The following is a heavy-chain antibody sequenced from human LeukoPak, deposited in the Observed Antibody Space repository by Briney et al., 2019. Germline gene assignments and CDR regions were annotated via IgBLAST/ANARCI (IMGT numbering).Heavy chain of an antibody. CDR3: ARSPNYYDSSGYPGYFDY. CDR2: IYHTGST. CDR1: GGSVSDYY. V-gene: IGHV4-59*08. Sequence: SETLSLTCTISGGSVSDYYWSWIRQSPGKGLEWIGYIYHTGSTSYSPSLKSRVTISADTSQNQFSLKLSSVTAADTAVYYCARSPNYYDSSGYPGYFDYWGQGTLVTVSS. D-gene: IGHD3-22*01. J-gene: IGHJ4*02.